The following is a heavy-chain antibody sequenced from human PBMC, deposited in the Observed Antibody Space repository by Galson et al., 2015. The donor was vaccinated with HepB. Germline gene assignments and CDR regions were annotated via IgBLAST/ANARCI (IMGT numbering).Heavy chain of an antibody. V-gene: IGHV3-48*04. J-gene: IGHJ6*02. CDR3: ARGDPFCYYYGMDV. CDR2: ITSSGGTT. CDR1: GFTFSSYS. D-gene: IGHD3-16*01. Sequence: SLRLSCAASGFTFSSYSMLWVRQAPGKGLEWVSYITSSGGTTYYADSAKGRFTISRDNAKNSLYLQMNSLRAEDTAVYYCARGDPFCYYYGMDVWGQGSLVTVSS.